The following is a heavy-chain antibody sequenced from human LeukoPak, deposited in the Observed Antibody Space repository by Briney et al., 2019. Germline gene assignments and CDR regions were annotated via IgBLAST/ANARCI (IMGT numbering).Heavy chain of an antibody. CDR3: ATGRWLQLGYYYYYMDV. V-gene: IGHV1-69*05. Sequence: ASVKVSCKASGGTFSSYAISWVRQAPGQGLECMGGIIPIFGTANYAQKFQGRVTITTDESTSTAYMELSSLRSEDTAVYYCATGRWLQLGYYYYYMDVWGKGTTVTVSS. D-gene: IGHD5-24*01. J-gene: IGHJ6*03. CDR2: IIPIFGTA. CDR1: GGTFSSYA.